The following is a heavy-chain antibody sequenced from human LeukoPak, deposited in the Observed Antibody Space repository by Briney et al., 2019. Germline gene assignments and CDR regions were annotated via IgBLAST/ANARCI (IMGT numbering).Heavy chain of an antibody. CDR2: IYPGDSDA. V-gene: IGHV5-51*01. CDR3: ARQGASQYNWFDP. J-gene: IGHJ5*02. CDR1: GYSFTSYW. D-gene: IGHD4/OR15-4a*01. Sequence: GESLKISCKGSGYSFTSYWSGGVRQMPEKGLEWMGIIYPGDSDARYSPSFQGQVTISADKSISTAYLQWSSLKASDTAMYYCARQGASQYNWFDPWGQGTLVTVSS.